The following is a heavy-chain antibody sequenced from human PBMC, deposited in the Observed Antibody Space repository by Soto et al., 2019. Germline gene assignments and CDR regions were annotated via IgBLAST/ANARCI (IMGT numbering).Heavy chain of an antibody. J-gene: IGHJ4*02. CDR1: GFTFSSYA. V-gene: IGHV3-30-3*01. CDR3: ARGYCSGGSCYRFGY. CDR2: ISYDGSNK. D-gene: IGHD2-15*01. Sequence: QVQLVESGGGVVQPGRSLRLSCAASGFTFSSYAMHWVRQAPGKGLEWVAVISYDGSNKYYADSVKGRFTISRDNSKNTLYLQMNSLRAEYTAVYYCARGYCSGGSCYRFGYWGQGTLVTVSS.